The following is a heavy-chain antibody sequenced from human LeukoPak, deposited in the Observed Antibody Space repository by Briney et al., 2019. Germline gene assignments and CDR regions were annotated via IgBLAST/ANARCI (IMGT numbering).Heavy chain of an antibody. CDR1: GFTFSSYW. D-gene: IGHD1-26*01. CDR2: INSEETIT. V-gene: IGHV3-74*01. J-gene: IGHJ5*02. CDR3: TRSAYTASRHDL. Sequence: PGGSLRLSCAASGFTFSSYWMHWVRQAPGEGLVWVSRINSEETITSYADSVKGRFTISRDNAKNTLYLQMSRLRAEDTAVYYCTRSAYTASRHDLWGQGTLVTVSS.